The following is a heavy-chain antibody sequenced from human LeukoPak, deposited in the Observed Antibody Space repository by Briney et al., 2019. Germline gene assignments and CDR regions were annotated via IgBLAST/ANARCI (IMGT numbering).Heavy chain of an antibody. D-gene: IGHD6-13*01. CDR3: ARDLYSSSWYEVVN. J-gene: IGHJ4*02. Sequence: GASVKVSCKASGDTFSSYAISWVRQAPGQGLEWMGRIIPIFGIANYAQKFQGRVTITADKSTSTAYMELSSLRSEDTAVYFCARDLYSSSWYEVVNWGQGTLVTVSS. CDR2: IIPIFGIA. V-gene: IGHV1-69*04. CDR1: GDTFSSYA.